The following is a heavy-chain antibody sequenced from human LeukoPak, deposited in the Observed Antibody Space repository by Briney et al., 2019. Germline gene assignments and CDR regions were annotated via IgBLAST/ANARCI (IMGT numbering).Heavy chain of an antibody. J-gene: IGHJ4*02. CDR3: ARRRDLYSGSYYPFDY. CDR1: GYSFTSYW. V-gene: IGHV5-51*01. D-gene: IGHD1-26*01. Sequence: GESLKISCKGSGYSFTSYWIGWVRQMPGKGLEWMGIIYPGDSDTRYSPSFQGQVTISADKSISTAYLQWSSLKASDTAMYYCARRRDLYSGSYYPFDYRGQGTLVTVSS. CDR2: IYPGDSDT.